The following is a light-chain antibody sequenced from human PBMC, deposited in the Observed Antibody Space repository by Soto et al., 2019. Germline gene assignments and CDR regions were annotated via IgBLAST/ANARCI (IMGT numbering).Light chain of an antibody. V-gene: IGLV3-1*01. Sequence: SYELTQPPSVSVSPGQTASITCSGDKLGDKYACWYQQKPGQSPVLVIYQDSKRPSGIPERFSGSNSGNTATLTISGTQAMDEADYICQAWDSSTVVFGGGTKVTVL. CDR1: KLGDKY. CDR2: QDS. J-gene: IGLJ2*01. CDR3: QAWDSSTVV.